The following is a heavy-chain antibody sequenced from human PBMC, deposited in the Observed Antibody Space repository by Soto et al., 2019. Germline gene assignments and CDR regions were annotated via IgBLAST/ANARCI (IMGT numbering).Heavy chain of an antibody. CDR3: ARGIKYGAYSRWFDP. CDR2: MNPNSGNT. CDR1: GYTFTSYD. Sequence: VQLVQSGAEVKKPGASGKVSCKASGYTFTSYDINWVRQATGQGLEYLGWMNPNSGNTAYVQKFQGRVTMTWDTSITTAYMELSSLRSEDTAVYFCARGIKYGAYSRWFDPWGQGTLVTVSS. V-gene: IGHV1-8*01. D-gene: IGHD4-17*01. J-gene: IGHJ5*02.